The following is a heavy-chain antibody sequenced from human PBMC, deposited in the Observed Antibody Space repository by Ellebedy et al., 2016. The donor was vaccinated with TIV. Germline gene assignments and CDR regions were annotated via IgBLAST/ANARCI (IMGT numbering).Heavy chain of an antibody. CDR1: GYTFTNNG. CDR3: ARSGGSGYRFDF. Sequence: ASVKVSCKTSGYTFTNNGISWVRQAPGQGLEWMGWINVYNSNTNYAQRFQGRVTLTADTSTSTAYMELRSLRSDDTAVYYCARSGGSGYRFDFWGQGTLVTVSS. J-gene: IGHJ4*02. D-gene: IGHD3-22*01. CDR2: INVYNSNT. V-gene: IGHV1-18*01.